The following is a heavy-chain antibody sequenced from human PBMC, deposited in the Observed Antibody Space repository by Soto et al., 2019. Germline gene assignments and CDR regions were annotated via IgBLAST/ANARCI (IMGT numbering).Heavy chain of an antibody. V-gene: IGHV3-64D*06. CDR3: VKGEYYYDSSGYYPFDY. CDR1: GFTLSSYW. Sequence: PGGSLRLSCAASGFTLSSYWMHWVRQAPGKGLEYVSSISTNGGSTHYADSVKGRFTISRDNSKNTQYLQMSSLRADDTAVYYCVKGEYYYDSSGYYPFDYWGQGTLVTVSS. J-gene: IGHJ4*02. D-gene: IGHD3-22*01. CDR2: ISTNGGST.